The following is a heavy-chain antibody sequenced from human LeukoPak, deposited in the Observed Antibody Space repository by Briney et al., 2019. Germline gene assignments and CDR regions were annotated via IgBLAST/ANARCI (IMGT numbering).Heavy chain of an antibody. CDR3: AKYSRPSSRVFDH. J-gene: IGHJ4*02. D-gene: IGHD3-10*01. CDR1: GFTFDDYA. V-gene: IGHV3-9*01. CDR2: ISWNSGSI. Sequence: PGRSLRLSCAASGFTFDDYAMHWVRQAPGKGLEWVSGISWNSGSIGYADSVKGRFTLSRDNAKNSLYLQMNSLRAEDTAVYFCAKYSRPSSRVFDHWGQGTLATVSP.